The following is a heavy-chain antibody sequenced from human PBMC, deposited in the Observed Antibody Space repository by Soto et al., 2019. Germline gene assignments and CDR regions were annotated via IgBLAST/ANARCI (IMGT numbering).Heavy chain of an antibody. CDR2: IYYSGST. Sequence: QLQLQESGPGLVKPSETLSLTCTVSGGSISSSSYYWGWIRQPPGKGVEWIGRIYYSGSTYYNPSLKSRVTISVDTSKNQFSLKLSSVTAADTAVYYCARQPLQLWSQIYYYGMDVWGQGTTVTVSS. V-gene: IGHV4-39*01. CDR3: ARQPLQLWSQIYYYGMDV. CDR1: GGSISSSSYY. J-gene: IGHJ6*02. D-gene: IGHD5-18*01.